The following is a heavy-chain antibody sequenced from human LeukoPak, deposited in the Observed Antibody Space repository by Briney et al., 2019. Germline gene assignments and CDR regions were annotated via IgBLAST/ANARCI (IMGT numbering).Heavy chain of an antibody. J-gene: IGHJ4*02. CDR2: IHPNNGAT. CDR3: ARDGPAQIVDFDY. D-gene: IGHD2-21*01. CDR1: GYTFTGSGWY. Sequence: DSVKVSCKASGYTFTGSGWYLYWLRQAPGQGLECVGWIHPNNGATLYAQKFQGRVAMTTDTSISTAYMELSRLRPDDTAMYYCARDGPAQIVDFDYWGQGTLVTVSS. V-gene: IGHV1-2*02.